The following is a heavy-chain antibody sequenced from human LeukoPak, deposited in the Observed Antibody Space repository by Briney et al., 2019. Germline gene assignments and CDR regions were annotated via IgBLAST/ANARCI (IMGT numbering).Heavy chain of an antibody. CDR3: ARRGDRSGYSSDISHDAFDI. D-gene: IGHD3-22*01. J-gene: IGHJ3*02. V-gene: IGHV3-21*01. Sequence: GGSLRLSCAASGFTFSDYSMNWVRQAPGKGLEWVSSISSGRSYIYYADSMKGRLTISRDNAKNSLYLQMNSLTVEDSAVYYCARRGDRSGYSSDISHDAFDIWGQGTNVTVSS. CDR2: ISSGRSYI. CDR1: GFTFSDYS.